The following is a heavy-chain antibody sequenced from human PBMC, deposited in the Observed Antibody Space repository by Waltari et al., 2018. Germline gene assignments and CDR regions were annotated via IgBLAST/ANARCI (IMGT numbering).Heavy chain of an antibody. D-gene: IGHD3-16*01. Sequence: EVQLVESGGGLVQPGGSLRLPCAASGFTFSMYWMPWVRQAPGKGLETVANIKQDGSDKYYVASVKGRFTVSKDNAKNSLYLQMHSLRAEDTGVYYCARDGGGGSFQLWGQGTLVTVSS. CDR2: IKQDGSDK. V-gene: IGHV3-7*01. CDR3: ARDGGGGSFQL. J-gene: IGHJ1*01. CDR1: GFTFSMYW.